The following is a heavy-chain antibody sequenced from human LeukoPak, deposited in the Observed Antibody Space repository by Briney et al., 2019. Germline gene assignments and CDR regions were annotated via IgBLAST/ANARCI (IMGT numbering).Heavy chain of an antibody. J-gene: IGHJ5*02. Sequence: ASVKVSCKASGYTFTSYGISWVRQAPGQGLEWMGWISAYNGNTNYAQKLQGRVTMTTDTSTSTAYMELRSLRSDDTAVYYCARDGGSGRPSGEFEFDPWGQGTLVTVSS. CDR3: ARDGGSGRPSGEFEFDP. V-gene: IGHV1-18*01. D-gene: IGHD3-10*01. CDR2: ISAYNGNT. CDR1: GYTFTSYG.